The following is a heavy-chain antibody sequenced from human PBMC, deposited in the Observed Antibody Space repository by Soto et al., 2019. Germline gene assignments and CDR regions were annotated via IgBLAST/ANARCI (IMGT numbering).Heavy chain of an antibody. D-gene: IGHD3-10*01. CDR3: AKGRGGSGSLTPRLDF. CDR2: ISGGGDTT. V-gene: IGHV3-23*01. Sequence: EVQLLESGGGLVQPGGSLRLSCAAYGFTFNNYAMTWVRQAPGKGLEWVSAISGGGDTTSYADSVKGRFTVSRDGSKNTLYLQMSSLRAEDTALYYCAKGRGGSGSLTPRLDFWGQGTLVTVSS. CDR1: GFTFNNYA. J-gene: IGHJ4*02.